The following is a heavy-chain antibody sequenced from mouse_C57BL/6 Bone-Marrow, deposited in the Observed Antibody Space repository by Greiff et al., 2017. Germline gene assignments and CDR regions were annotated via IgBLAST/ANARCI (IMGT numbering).Heavy chain of an antibody. CDR1: GYTFTSYW. CDR3: ARSAITTVVDYWYFDV. CDR2: IDPNSGGT. Sequence: QVQLQQPGAELVKPGASVKLSCKASGYTFTSYWMHWVKQRPGRGLEWIGRIDPNSGGTKYNEKFKSKATLTVDKPSSTAYMQLSSRTSEDSAVYYCARSAITTVVDYWYFDVWGTGTTVTVSS. D-gene: IGHD1-1*01. V-gene: IGHV1-72*01. J-gene: IGHJ1*03.